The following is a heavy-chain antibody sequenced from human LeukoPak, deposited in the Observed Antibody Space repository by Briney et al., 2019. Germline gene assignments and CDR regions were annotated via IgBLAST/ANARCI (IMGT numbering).Heavy chain of an antibody. Sequence: GASVKVSCMASGYTFTGHYMHWVRQAPGQGLEWMGWINPKGGDPTYPQNFQGRVTLTRDTSIGTVYMELSSLKSDDTAVYYCARDPGHDSSNYGGLDYWGQGTLVTVSS. V-gene: IGHV1-2*02. CDR3: ARDPGHDSSNYGGLDY. CDR1: GYTFTGHY. D-gene: IGHD4-11*01. J-gene: IGHJ4*02. CDR2: INPKGGDP.